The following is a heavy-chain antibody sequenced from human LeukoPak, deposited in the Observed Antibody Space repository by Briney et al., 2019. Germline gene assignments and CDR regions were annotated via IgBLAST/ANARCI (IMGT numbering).Heavy chain of an antibody. J-gene: IGHJ3*02. D-gene: IGHD6-13*01. CDR3: ARGRVAYSSSWEKAFDI. CDR2: ISSSGSTI. V-gene: IGHV3-48*04. CDR1: GFTFSSYS. Sequence: GGSLRLSCAASGFTFSSYSMNWVRQAPGKGLEWVSYISSSGSTIYYADSVKGRFTISRDNAKNSLYLQMNSLRAEDTAVYYCARGRVAYSSSWEKAFDIWGQGTMVTVSS.